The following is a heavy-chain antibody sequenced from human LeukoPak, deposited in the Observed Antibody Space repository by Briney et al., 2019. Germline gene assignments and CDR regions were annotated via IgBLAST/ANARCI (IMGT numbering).Heavy chain of an antibody. D-gene: IGHD1-20*01. V-gene: IGHV3-74*01. CDR2: INSDGSST. J-gene: IGHJ3*02. CDR3: ARLGITGKDDAFDI. Sequence: PGGSLRLSCAASGFTFSSYWMHWVRQAPGKGLVWVSRINSDGSSTSYADSVEGRFTISRDNAKNTLYLQMNSLRAEDTAVYYCARLGITGKDDAFDIWGQGTMVTVSS. CDR1: GFTFSSYW.